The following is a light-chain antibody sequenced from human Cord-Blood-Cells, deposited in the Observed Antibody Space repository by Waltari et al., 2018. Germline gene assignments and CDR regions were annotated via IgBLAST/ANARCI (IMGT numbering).Light chain of an antibody. CDR1: SSDVGGYNY. Sequence: QSALTQPASVSGSPGQSITISCTGTSSDVGGYNYVSWYQQHPGKAPKLMIYDVSNRPSGVSNRFAGSNAGNTASLTISGLQAEDDAAYYCSSYTSSSTLVFGTGTKVTVL. V-gene: IGLV2-14*01. CDR2: DVS. J-gene: IGLJ1*01. CDR3: SSYTSSSTLV.